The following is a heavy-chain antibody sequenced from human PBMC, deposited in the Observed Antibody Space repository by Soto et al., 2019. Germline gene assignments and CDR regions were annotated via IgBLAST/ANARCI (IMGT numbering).Heavy chain of an antibody. V-gene: IGHV3-23*01. CDR1: GFSFSDYS. CDR2: ITHTGT. CDR3: AKDRPYYDFWSGYYNAFDI. Sequence: GGSLRLSCTASGFSFSDYSFNWVRQAPGKGLEWVSSITHTGTNADSVKGRFTISRDNSKNTLYLQMNSLRAEDTAVYYCAKDRPYYDFWSGYYNAFDIWGQGTMVTVSS. J-gene: IGHJ3*02. D-gene: IGHD3-3*01.